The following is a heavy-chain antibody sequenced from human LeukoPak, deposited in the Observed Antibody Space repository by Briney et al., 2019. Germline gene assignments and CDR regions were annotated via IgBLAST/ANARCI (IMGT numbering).Heavy chain of an antibody. CDR3: ARDSVDIVAKTVHYYYGMDV. J-gene: IGHJ6*02. CDR2: INPNSGGT. V-gene: IGHV1-2*02. D-gene: IGHD5-12*01. Sequence: ASVKVSCKASGYTFTGYYMHWVRQAPGQGLEWMGWINPNSGGTNYAQKFQGRVTMTRDTSISTAYMELSRLRSDDTAVYYCARDSVDIVAKTVHYYYGMDVWGQGTTVTVSS. CDR1: GYTFTGYY.